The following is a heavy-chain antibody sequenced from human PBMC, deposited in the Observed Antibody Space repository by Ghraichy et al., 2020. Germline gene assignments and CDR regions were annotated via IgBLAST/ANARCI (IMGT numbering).Heavy chain of an antibody. CDR3: ARDRMYDASGYYFYYYGMDV. CDR2: TYSDGNT. Sequence: GGSLRLSCAASGLSVSGNYMSWVRQAPGKGLEWVSLTYSDGNTDYADSVKGRFTISRDSSKNTVYLQMSSLRAEDTAVYYCARDRMYDASGYYFYYYGMDVWGQGTTVTVSS. V-gene: IGHV3-66*01. J-gene: IGHJ6*02. CDR1: GLSVSGNY. D-gene: IGHD3-22*01.